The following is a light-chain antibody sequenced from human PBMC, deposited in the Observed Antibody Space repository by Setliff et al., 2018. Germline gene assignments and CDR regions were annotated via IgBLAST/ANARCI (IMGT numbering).Light chain of an antibody. V-gene: IGLV2-14*03. CDR1: SNDVGAYDL. J-gene: IGLJ1*01. CDR2: DVS. Sequence: SALTQPASVSGSPGQSITISCSGTSNDVGAYDLVSWYQQHPGKVPKLIIFDVSNRPSGVSHRFSGSKSGNTASLTISGLQADDGADYYCCAYTASTTYVFVNGTKGTVL. CDR3: CAYTASTTYV.